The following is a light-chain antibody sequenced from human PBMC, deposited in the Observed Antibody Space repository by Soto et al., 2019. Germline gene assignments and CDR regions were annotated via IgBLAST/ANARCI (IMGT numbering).Light chain of an antibody. J-gene: IGKJ1*01. CDR1: QSVSSSY. CDR2: GAS. Sequence: EIVLTQSPGTLSLSPGERPTLSCSASQSVSSSYLAWYQQKPGQGPRLLIYGASSRATGTPDRFSGSGSGTDFTLTINRLEPEDFALYYCQQYGSSPPTFGQGTKVDI. CDR3: QQYGSSPPT. V-gene: IGKV3-20*01.